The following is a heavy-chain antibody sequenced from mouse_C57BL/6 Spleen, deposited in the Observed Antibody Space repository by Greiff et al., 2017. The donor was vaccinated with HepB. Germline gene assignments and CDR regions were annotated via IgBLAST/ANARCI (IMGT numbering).Heavy chain of an antibody. CDR3: ARSMRPWFAY. V-gene: IGHV1-61*01. CDR1: GYTFTSYW. CDR2: IYPSDSET. J-gene: IGHJ3*01. Sequence: QVQLQQPGAELVRPGSSVKLSCKASGYTFTSYWMDWVKQRPGQGLEWIGNIYPSDSETHYNQKFKDKATLTVDKSSSTAYMQLSSLTSEDSAVYYCARSMRPWFAYWGQGTLVTVSA.